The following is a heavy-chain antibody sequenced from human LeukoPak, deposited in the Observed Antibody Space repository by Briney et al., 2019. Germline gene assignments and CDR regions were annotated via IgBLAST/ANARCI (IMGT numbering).Heavy chain of an antibody. D-gene: IGHD2-15*01. CDR1: GGSFSGYY. Sequence: PSETLSLTCAVYGGSFSGYYWSWIRQPPGKGLEWIGEINHSGSTNYNPSLKSRVTISVDTSKNQFSLKLSSVTAADTAVYYCARTNLYCSRGSSYSRRNIDYWGQGTLVTVSS. V-gene: IGHV4-34*01. CDR3: ARTNLYCSRGSSYSRRNIDY. J-gene: IGHJ4*02. CDR2: INHSGST.